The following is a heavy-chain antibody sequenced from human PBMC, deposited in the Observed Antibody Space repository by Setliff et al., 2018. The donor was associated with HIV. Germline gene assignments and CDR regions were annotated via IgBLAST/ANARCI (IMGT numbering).Heavy chain of an antibody. CDR2: INTYTGKA. D-gene: IGHD1-1*01. CDR3: ARNEEGLCTY. V-gene: IGHV7-4-1*01. CDR1: GYSLRSFA. J-gene: IGHJ4*02. Sequence: ASVKVSCKASGYSLRSFAMNWVRQAPGQGLEWMGWINTYTGKATYAQGFTGRFVFSLDTSVSTAYLQIDSLKDEDTAIYYCARNEEGLCTYWGQGTPVTVSS.